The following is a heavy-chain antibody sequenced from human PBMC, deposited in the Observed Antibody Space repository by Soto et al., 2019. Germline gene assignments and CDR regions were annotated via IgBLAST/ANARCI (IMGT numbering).Heavy chain of an antibody. CDR1: GFSFTSYW. V-gene: IGHV5-51*01. D-gene: IGHD1-20*01. Sequence: PGESLKISCKASGFSFTSYWIGWVRQMPGEGLEWMGIIYPGDSDTRYSPSFQGQVTISADRSISTAYLQWSSLKASDTAMYYCARSGKSVQRYFDYWGQGSLVTVSS. CDR3: ARSGKSVQRYFDY. CDR2: IYPGDSDT. J-gene: IGHJ4*02.